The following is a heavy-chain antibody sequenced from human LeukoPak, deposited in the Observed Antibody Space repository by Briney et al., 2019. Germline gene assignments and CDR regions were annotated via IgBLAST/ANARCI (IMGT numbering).Heavy chain of an antibody. CDR3: PKAHLSSGWYGYFDY. Sequence: GGSLRLSCAASGFTFDDYAMHWVRQAPGKGLEWVSDISWNSGSIGYADSVKGRFTISRDNAKNSLYLQMNSLRAEDMALYYCPKAHLSSGWYGYFDYWGQGTLVTVSS. CDR2: ISWNSGSI. J-gene: IGHJ4*02. D-gene: IGHD6-19*01. V-gene: IGHV3-9*03. CDR1: GFTFDDYA.